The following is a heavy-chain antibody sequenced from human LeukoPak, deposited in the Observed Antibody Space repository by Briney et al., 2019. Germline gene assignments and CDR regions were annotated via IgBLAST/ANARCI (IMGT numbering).Heavy chain of an antibody. CDR2: ISSSSSYI. J-gene: IGHJ3*02. CDR1: GFTFSSYS. D-gene: IGHD3-3*01. V-gene: IGHV3-21*01. CDR3: ARDRSRSGSDAFDI. Sequence: PGGSLRLSCAASGFTFSSYSMNWVRQAPGKGLEWVSSISSSSSYIYYADSVKGRFTISRDNAKNSLYLQMNSLRAEDTAVYYCARDRSRSGSDAFDIWGQGTMVTVSS.